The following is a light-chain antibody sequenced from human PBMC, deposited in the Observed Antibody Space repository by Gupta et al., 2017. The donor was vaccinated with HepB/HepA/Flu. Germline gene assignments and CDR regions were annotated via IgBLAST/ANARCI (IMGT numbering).Light chain of an antibody. J-gene: IGKJ1*01. CDR1: QSLLHSNGYNY. CDR3: MQALQTPWT. V-gene: IGKV2-28*01. Sequence: DIVMTQSPLSLTVTPGEPASISCRSSQSLLHSNGYNYLDWYLQKPGQSPQVLIYLGSNRASGIPDRFSGSGSGTDFTLKIRRVEAEDVGISYCMQALQTPWTLGQGTKVEIK. CDR2: LGS.